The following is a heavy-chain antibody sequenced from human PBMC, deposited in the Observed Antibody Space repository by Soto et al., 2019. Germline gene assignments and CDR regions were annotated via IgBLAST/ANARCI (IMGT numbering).Heavy chain of an antibody. D-gene: IGHD3-22*01. CDR1: GDSCTSYW. CDR3: ARHGKYYDSSGYHYEYYYYGMDV. CDR2: IYPGDSDT. J-gene: IGHJ6*02. V-gene: IGHV5-51*01. Sequence: GESLKISCKGSGDSCTSYWIGWVRQMPGKGLEWMGIIYPGDSDTRYSPSFQGQVTISADKSISTAYLQWSSLKASDTAMYYCARHGKYYDSSGYHYEYYYYGMDVWGQGTTVTVSS.